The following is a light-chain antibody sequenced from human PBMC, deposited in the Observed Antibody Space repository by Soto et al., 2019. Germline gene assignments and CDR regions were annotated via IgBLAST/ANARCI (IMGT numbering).Light chain of an antibody. J-gene: IGKJ4*01. CDR2: AAS. CDR1: QGISNY. Sequence: DIQMTQSPSSLSASVGDRVTITCQASQGISNYLAWYQQKPGKVPKLLIYAASTLQSGVPSRFSGSGSGTDFTLTISGLQPEDIASYYCQKYNSGPLTFGGGTKVEIK. V-gene: IGKV1-27*01. CDR3: QKYNSGPLT.